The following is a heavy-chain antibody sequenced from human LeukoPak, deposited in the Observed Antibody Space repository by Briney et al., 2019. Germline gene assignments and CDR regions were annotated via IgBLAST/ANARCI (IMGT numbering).Heavy chain of an antibody. CDR2: ISSGGSSI. CDR3: ARDNGDSSDY. D-gene: IGHD4-17*01. Sequence: GGSLRLSCAASGFTFSSYDMNWVRQAPGKGLEWISYISSGGSSIYYADSVKGRFTISRDNAKNSLYLQMNSLRAEDTAVYYCARDNGDSSDYWSQGTLVTVSS. V-gene: IGHV3-48*03. CDR1: GFTFSSYD. J-gene: IGHJ4*02.